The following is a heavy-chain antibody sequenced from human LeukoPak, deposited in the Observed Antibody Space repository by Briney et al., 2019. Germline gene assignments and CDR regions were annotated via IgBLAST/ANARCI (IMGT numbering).Heavy chain of an antibody. J-gene: IGHJ4*02. V-gene: IGHV1-69-2*01. CDR1: GYTFTDYY. D-gene: IGHD3-22*01. Sequence: ASVKVSCKVSGYTFTDYYMHWVQQAPGKGLEWMGLVDPEDGETIYAEKFQGRVTITADTSTDTAYMELSSLRAEDTALYYCAKTRRDYYPFDYWGQGALVTVSS. CDR3: AKTRRDYYPFDY. CDR2: VDPEDGET.